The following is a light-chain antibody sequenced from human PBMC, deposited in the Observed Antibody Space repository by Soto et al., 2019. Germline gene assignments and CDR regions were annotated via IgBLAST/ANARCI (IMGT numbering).Light chain of an antibody. J-gene: IGLJ1*01. CDR2: DVS. CDR3: SSYTSSSLYV. Sequence: QSVLTQPASVSGSPGQSITISCTGTSSDVGGYNYVSWYQQHPGKAPKLMIYDVSNRPSGVSNRFSGSKSGSTASLTISGLQAEDEADYYCSSYTSSSLYVFGTGTQLTVL. V-gene: IGLV2-14*01. CDR1: SSDVGGYNY.